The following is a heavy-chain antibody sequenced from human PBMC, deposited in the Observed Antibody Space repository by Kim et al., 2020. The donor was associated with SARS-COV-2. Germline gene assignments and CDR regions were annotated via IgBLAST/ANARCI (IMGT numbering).Heavy chain of an antibody. CDR3: ARAGARYAFDL. Sequence: GGSLRLSCAASGFTFSNFGMDWVRQAPGKGLEWVSYISVNSGTLYFADSVKGRFTISRDNAKCTVWLQMNSLRDEDTAVYYCARAGARYAFDLWGQGTMVTVSS. D-gene: IGHD1-1*01. CDR2: ISVNSGTL. V-gene: IGHV3-48*02. CDR1: GFTFSNFG. J-gene: IGHJ3*01.